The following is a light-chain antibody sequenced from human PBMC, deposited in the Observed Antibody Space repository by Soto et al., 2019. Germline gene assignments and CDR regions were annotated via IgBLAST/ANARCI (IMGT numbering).Light chain of an antibody. J-gene: IGLJ1*01. Sequence: QSALTQPASVSGSPAQSITISCTGTSSDVGSYNLVSWYQQHPGKAPKLMIYEVSKRPSGVSNRFSGSKSGNTASLTISGLQAEDEADYYCCSYAGSSTSLYVFGTGTKVTVL. CDR3: CSYAGSSTSLYV. CDR2: EVS. V-gene: IGLV2-23*02. CDR1: SSDVGSYNL.